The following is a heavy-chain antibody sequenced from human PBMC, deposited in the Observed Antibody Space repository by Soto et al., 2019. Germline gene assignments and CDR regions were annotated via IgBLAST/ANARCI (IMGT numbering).Heavy chain of an antibody. D-gene: IGHD6-6*01. CDR3: ARASSSSSAADY. CDR2: IYDSESA. CDR1: GESISSGGYY. J-gene: IGHJ4*02. V-gene: IGHV4-31*03. Sequence: QVQLQESGPGLVKASQTLSLICIVSGESISSGGYYWSWIRHHPGKGLEWIGYIYDSESAYYNPSLKSRVTISMDTSKNHFAMKLSSVTAADTAVYYCARASSSSSAADYWGQGTLVTVSS.